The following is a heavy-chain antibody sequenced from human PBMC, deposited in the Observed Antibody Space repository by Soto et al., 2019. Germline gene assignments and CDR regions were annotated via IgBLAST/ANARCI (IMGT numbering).Heavy chain of an antibody. D-gene: IGHD1-1*01. J-gene: IGHJ5*01. Sequence: SETLSLTSAVFGGSFSDSYWSWIRQSPEKGMEWIGEITNSGTTYYNPSLKSRVTISGDTSKNQFSLEVRSVTAADTAVYFCARRRTAIATRLFDSWGQGTQATFSS. CDR1: GGSFSDSY. CDR2: ITNSGTT. V-gene: IGHV4-34*01. CDR3: ARRRTAIATRLFDS.